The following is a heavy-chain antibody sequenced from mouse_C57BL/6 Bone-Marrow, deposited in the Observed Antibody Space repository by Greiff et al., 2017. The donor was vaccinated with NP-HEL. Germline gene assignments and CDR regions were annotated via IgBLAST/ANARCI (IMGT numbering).Heavy chain of an antibody. D-gene: IGHD1-1*01. CDR1: GYTFTDYE. V-gene: IGHV1-15*01. Sequence: LVESGAELVRPGASVTLSCKASGYTFTDYEMHWVKQTPVHGLEWIGAIDPETGGTAYNQKFKGKAILTADKSSSTAYMELRSLTSEDSAVYYCTKRVYYGSSSHYYAMDYWGQGTSVTVSS. J-gene: IGHJ4*01. CDR3: TKRVYYGSSSHYYAMDY. CDR2: IDPETGGT.